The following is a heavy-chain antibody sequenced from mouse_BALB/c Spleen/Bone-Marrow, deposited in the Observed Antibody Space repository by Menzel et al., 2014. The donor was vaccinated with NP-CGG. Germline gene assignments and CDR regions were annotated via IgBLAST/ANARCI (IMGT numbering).Heavy chain of an antibody. D-gene: IGHD1-1*01. J-gene: IGHJ1*01. Sequence: VQLQQSGAELVRPGTSVKVSCKASGYAFTNYLIEWVKQRPGQGLEWIGVINPGTGDTNYNEKFKGKATLTADKSSNTAYMQFSSLTSDDSAVYFCPRRYYVHWYFDVWGAGTTVTVSS. V-gene: IGHV1-54*01. CDR2: INPGTGDT. CDR3: PRRYYVHWYFDV. CDR1: GYAFTNYL.